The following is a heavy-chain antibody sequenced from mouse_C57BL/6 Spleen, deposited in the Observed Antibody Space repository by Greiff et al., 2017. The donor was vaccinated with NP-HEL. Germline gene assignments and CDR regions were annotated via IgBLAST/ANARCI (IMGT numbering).Heavy chain of an antibody. CDR3: TRRGYITTVVEGYFDY. J-gene: IGHJ2*01. CDR2: IDPETGGT. Sequence: QVQLKESGAELVRPGASVTLSCKASGYTFTDYEMHWVKQTPVHGLEWIGAIDPETGGTAYNQKFKGKAILTADKSSSTAYMELRSLTSEDSAVYYCTRRGYITTVVEGYFDYWGQGTTLTVSS. D-gene: IGHD1-1*01. CDR1: GYTFTDYE. V-gene: IGHV1-15*01.